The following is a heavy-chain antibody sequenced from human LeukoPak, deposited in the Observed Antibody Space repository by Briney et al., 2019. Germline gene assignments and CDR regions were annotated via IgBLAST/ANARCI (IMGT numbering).Heavy chain of an antibody. CDR2: VNHSGST. CDR1: GGSFSGYY. J-gene: IGHJ4*02. CDR3: ARYYYDSSGYSCVDY. Sequence: SETLSLTCAVYGGSFSGYYWSWIRQPPGKGLEWIGEVNHSGSTNYNPSLKSRVTISVDTSKNQFSLKLSSVTAADTAVYYCARYYYDSSGYSCVDYWGQGTLDTVSS. V-gene: IGHV4-34*01. D-gene: IGHD3-22*01.